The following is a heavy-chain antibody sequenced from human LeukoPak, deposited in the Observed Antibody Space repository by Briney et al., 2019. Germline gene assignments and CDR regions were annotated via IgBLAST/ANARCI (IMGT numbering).Heavy chain of an antibody. V-gene: IGHV3-64D*06. CDR3: VKTYGDYGYYFDY. J-gene: IGHJ4*02. CDR1: GFTFSSYA. D-gene: IGHD4-17*01. Sequence: GGSLRLSCSASGFTFSSYAMHWVRQAPGKGLEYVSAISSNGGSTYCADSVKGRFTISRDNSKNTLYLQMSSLRAEDTAVYYCVKTYGDYGYYFDYWGQGTLVTVSS. CDR2: ISSNGGST.